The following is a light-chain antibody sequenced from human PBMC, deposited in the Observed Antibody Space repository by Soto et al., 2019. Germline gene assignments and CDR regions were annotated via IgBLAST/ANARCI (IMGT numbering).Light chain of an antibody. J-gene: IGKJ4*01. CDR3: QQVNVYPST. CDR2: DAS. V-gene: IGKV1-5*01. CDR1: QSISTS. Sequence: DFQMTQSPSTLSASVGDRVTITCRASQSISTSLAWYQQKPGKAPNLLIYDASTLHSGVPSRFSGGGSGTDFTLTISSLQPEDFATYYCQQVNVYPSTFGGGTKVDIK.